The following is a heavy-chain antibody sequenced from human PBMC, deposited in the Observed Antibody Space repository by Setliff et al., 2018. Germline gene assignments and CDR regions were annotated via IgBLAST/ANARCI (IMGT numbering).Heavy chain of an antibody. CDR3: ARWAPGRYCRGGSCSSFDY. D-gene: IGHD2-15*01. CDR1: GYTFTSYD. Sequence: ASVKVSCKASGYTFTSYDINWVRQATGQGLEWMGWMNHTSGNTGYAQKFQGRATMTRNTSISTAYMELSSLRSEDTAVYYCARWAPGRYCRGGSCSSFDYFGQGFLVTVSS. CDR2: MNHTSGNT. J-gene: IGHJ4*02. V-gene: IGHV1-8*01.